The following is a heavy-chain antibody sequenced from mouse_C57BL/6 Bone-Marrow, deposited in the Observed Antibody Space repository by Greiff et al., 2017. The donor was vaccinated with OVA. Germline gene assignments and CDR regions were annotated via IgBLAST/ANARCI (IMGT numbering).Heavy chain of an antibody. CDR2: FHPYNADS. CDR1: GYTFTTYP. V-gene: IGHV1-47*01. J-gene: IGHJ3*01. CDR3: ARPGEYDGDGVAY. D-gene: IGHD2-14*01. Sequence: QVQLQQSGAELVQPGASVKLSCKASGYTFTTYPIEWLKQTHGKSLEWIGHFHPYNADSTSNEKFKGPATLTVEKSSSTVYLVLSRLTSDDSAVYYCARPGEYDGDGVAYWGQGTLVTVSA.